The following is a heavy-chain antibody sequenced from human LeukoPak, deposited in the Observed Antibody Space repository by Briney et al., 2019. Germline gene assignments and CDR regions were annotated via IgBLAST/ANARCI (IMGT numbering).Heavy chain of an antibody. J-gene: IGHJ4*02. V-gene: IGHV4-59*08. CDR3: ARHSGMATITSFDY. D-gene: IGHD5-24*01. CDR2: IYYGGST. Sequence: SENLSLTCTVSGGSISSYYWSWIRQPPGKGLEWIGYIYYGGSTNYNPSLKSRVTISVDTSKNQFSLKLSSVTAADTAVYYCARHSGMATITSFDYWGQGTLVTVSS. CDR1: GGSISSYY.